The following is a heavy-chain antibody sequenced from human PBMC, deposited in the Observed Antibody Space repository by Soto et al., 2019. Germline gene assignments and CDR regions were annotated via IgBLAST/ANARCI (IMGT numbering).Heavy chain of an antibody. CDR1: GGTFSSYA. CDR3: ARESGFPWAWFDP. V-gene: IGHV1-69*13. Sequence: SVKFSCKASGGTFSSYAISWVRQAPGRGLEWMGGIIPIFGTANYAQKFQGRVTITADESTSTAYMELSSLRSEDTAVYYCARESGFPWAWFDPWGQGTLVTVSS. J-gene: IGHJ5*02. D-gene: IGHD2-21*01. CDR2: IIPIFGTA.